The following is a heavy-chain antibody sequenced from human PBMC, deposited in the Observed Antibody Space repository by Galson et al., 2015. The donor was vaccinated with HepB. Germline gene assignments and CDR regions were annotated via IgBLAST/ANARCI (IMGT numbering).Heavy chain of an antibody. J-gene: IGHJ4*02. CDR1: GFTFSSYA. CDR2: ISGSGGST. CDR3: AKDRLQYLEAFDY. V-gene: IGHV3-23*01. Sequence: SLRLSCAASGFTFSSYAMSWVRQAPGKGLEWVSAISGSGGSTYYADSVKGRFTISRDNSKNTLYLQMNSLRAEDTAVYYCAKDRLQYLEAFDYWGQGTLVTVSS. D-gene: IGHD4-11*01.